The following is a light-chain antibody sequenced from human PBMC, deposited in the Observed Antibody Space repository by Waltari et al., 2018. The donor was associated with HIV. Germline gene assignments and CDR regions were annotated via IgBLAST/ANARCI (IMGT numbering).Light chain of an antibody. Sequence: DIQMTQSPSSVSASVGDRDTITCRASQGIGSWLAWYQQKPGKAPKLLIYAASSLQSGVPSRFSGSGSGTDFSLTIRSLQPEDFATYYCQQASSFPRTFGQGTKVEIK. V-gene: IGKV1-12*01. CDR3: QQASSFPRT. CDR1: QGIGSW. J-gene: IGKJ1*01. CDR2: AAS.